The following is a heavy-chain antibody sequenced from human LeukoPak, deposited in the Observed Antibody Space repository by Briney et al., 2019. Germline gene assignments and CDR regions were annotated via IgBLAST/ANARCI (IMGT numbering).Heavy chain of an antibody. Sequence: SETLSLTCAVYGGSFSGYYWSWIRQPPGKGLEWIGEINHSGSTNYNPSLKSRVTISVDTSKNQFSLKLSSVTAADTAVYYCARFIGYDFWSGDSWGQGTLVTVSS. CDR1: GGSFSGYY. D-gene: IGHD3-3*01. V-gene: IGHV4-34*01. CDR2: INHSGST. CDR3: ARFIGYDFWSGDS. J-gene: IGHJ5*01.